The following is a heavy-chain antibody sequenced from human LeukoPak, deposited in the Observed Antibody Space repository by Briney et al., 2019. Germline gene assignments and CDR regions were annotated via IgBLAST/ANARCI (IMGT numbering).Heavy chain of an antibody. CDR1: GFTFSTYW. J-gene: IGHJ3*02. CDR3: SKSFETGGYYGPDAFEI. Sequence: PGGSLRLSCAASGFTFSTYWMSWVRQAPGKGLEWVGNIKQDGSEKYYVDSVKGRFTISRDNAKNSLYLQMNSLRAEDTAVYYCSKSFETGGYYGPDAFEIWGQGTMVTVAS. D-gene: IGHD3-22*01. CDR2: IKQDGSEK. V-gene: IGHV3-7*01.